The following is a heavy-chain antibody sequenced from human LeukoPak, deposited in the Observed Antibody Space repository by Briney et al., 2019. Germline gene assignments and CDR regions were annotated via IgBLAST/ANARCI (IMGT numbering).Heavy chain of an antibody. CDR1: GYTFTSYG. Sequence: ASVKVSCKASGYTFTSYGISWVRQAPGQGLEWMGWISAYNGNTNYAQKLQGRVTMTTDTSTSTAYMELSRLRSDDTAVYYCARDVGGYYGSGSYYMAANWFDPWGQGTLVTVSS. D-gene: IGHD3-10*01. CDR3: ARDVGGYYGSGSYYMAANWFDP. J-gene: IGHJ5*02. V-gene: IGHV1-18*01. CDR2: ISAYNGNT.